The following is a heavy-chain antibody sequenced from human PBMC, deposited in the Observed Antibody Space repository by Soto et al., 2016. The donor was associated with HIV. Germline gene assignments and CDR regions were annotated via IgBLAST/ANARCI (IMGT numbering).Heavy chain of an antibody. CDR1: GGTFSSYA. D-gene: IGHD3-22*01. Sequence: QVQLVQSGAEVKKPGSSVRVSCKASGGTFSSYAISWVRQAPGQGLEWMGGIIPIFRTTNYAQKFQGRVTITADESTSTAYMELSSLTSEDTAVYYCARRYDSSGYYPGGFDPWGQGTLVTVSS. CDR3: ARRYDSSGYYPGGFDP. CDR2: IIPIFRTT. V-gene: IGHV1-69*12. J-gene: IGHJ5*02.